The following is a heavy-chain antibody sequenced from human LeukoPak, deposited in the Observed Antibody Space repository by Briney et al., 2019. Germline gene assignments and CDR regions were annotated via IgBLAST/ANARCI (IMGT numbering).Heavy chain of an antibody. Sequence: KPGGSLRLSCAASGFTFSSYSMNWVRWAPGKGLEWVSSISRSSSYIYYADSVKGRFTISRDNAKNSLYLQMNSLRAEDTAVYYCARGDYYDSSGYYNYWGQGTLVTVSS. J-gene: IGHJ4*02. CDR2: ISRSSSYI. CDR3: ARGDYYDSSGYYNY. CDR1: GFTFSSYS. V-gene: IGHV3-21*01. D-gene: IGHD3-22*01.